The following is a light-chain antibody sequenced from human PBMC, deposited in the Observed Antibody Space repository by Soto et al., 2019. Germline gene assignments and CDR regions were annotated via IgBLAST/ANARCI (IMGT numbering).Light chain of an antibody. CDR3: QQSYMDPIT. Sequence: DIQMTQSPSSLSASVGNRVTITCRASQSISTYLNWYQKKPGKAPNLLIYDASRLQSGVPSRFSGSGGGTDFTLSIRSVQPEDFVTYLCQQSYMDPITFGQGTRLEIK. J-gene: IGKJ5*01. CDR1: QSISTY. CDR2: DAS. V-gene: IGKV1-39*01.